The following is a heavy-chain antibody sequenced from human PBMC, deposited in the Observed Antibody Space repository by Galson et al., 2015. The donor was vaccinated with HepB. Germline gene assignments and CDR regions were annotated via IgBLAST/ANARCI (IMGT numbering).Heavy chain of an antibody. J-gene: IGHJ6*03. CDR1: GYTFTSYD. Sequence: SVKVSCKASGYTFTSYDINWVRQATGQGLEWMGWMNPNSGNTGYAQKFQGRVTMTRNTSISTAYMELSSLRSEDTAVYYCARVNSGYDFRVYYYYYMDVWGKGTTVTVSS. D-gene: IGHD5-12*01. CDR2: MNPNSGNT. V-gene: IGHV1-8*01. CDR3: ARVNSGYDFRVYYYYYMDV.